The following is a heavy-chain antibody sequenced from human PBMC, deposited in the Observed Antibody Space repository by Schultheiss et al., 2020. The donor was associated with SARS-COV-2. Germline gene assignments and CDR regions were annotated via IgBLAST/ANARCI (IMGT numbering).Heavy chain of an antibody. Sequence: GGSLRLSCAASGFTFSSYSMNWVRQAPGKGLEWVSYISSSGSTIYYADSVKGRFTISRDNAKNSLYLQMNSLRAEDTAVYYCARDLMGIQRSGMDVWGQGTTVTVSS. D-gene: IGHD7-27*01. CDR2: ISSSGSTI. CDR3: ARDLMGIQRSGMDV. V-gene: IGHV3-48*04. CDR1: GFTFSSYS. J-gene: IGHJ6*02.